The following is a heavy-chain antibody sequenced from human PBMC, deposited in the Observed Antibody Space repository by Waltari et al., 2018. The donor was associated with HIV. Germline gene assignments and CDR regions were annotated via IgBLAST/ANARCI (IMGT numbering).Heavy chain of an antibody. J-gene: IGHJ4*02. D-gene: IGHD3-22*01. Sequence: QVQLVQSGAEVKKPGASVKVSCKASGYTFPAYYMHWVRLAPGQGLGWMGRIKLNSGDTNYGQKFQGRVTMTRDTSISTAYMELSRLRSDDTAVYYCARDSYYYDSSCFFPDFWGQGTLVTVSS. CDR3: ARDSYYYDSSCFFPDF. CDR1: GYTFPAYY. CDR2: IKLNSGDT. V-gene: IGHV1-2*06.